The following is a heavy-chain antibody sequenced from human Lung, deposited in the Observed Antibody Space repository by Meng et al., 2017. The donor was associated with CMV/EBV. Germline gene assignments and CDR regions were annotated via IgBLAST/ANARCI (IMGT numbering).Heavy chain of an antibody. D-gene: IGHD2-2*02. CDR3: TRPFYCSSTSCYKFRAFDI. Sequence: GGSLRLSXAASGFTFSGSAMHWVRQASGKGLEWVGRIRSKANSYATAYAASVKGRFTISRDDSKNTAYLQMNSLKTEDTAVYYCTRPFYCSSTSCYKFRAFDIWGQGTMVTVSS. V-gene: IGHV3-73*01. J-gene: IGHJ3*02. CDR1: GFTFSGSA. CDR2: IRSKANSYAT.